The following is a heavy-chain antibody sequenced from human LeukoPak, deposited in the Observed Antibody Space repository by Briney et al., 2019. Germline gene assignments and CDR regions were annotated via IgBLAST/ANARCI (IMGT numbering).Heavy chain of an antibody. D-gene: IGHD5-24*01. CDR2: ISAYNGNT. V-gene: IGHV1-18*01. Sequence: ASVKVSCKASGYTFTSYGISWVRQAPGQGLEWMGWISAYNGNTNYAQKLQGRVTMTTDTSTSTTYMELRSLRSDDTAVYYCARDEDGYNYFDYWGQETLVTVSS. J-gene: IGHJ4*02. CDR3: ARDEDGYNYFDY. CDR1: GYTFTSYG.